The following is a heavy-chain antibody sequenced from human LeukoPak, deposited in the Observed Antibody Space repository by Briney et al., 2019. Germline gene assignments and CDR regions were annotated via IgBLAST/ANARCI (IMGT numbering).Heavy chain of an antibody. Sequence: SETLSLTCAVHGGSFSGYYWSWIRQPPGRGLEWIGEINHSGSTSYSASLKSRVTISVDTSKNQFSLKLNSVTAADTAVYYCARGDIAAGGAPFDYWGQGTLVTVSS. J-gene: IGHJ4*02. D-gene: IGHD6-13*01. CDR2: INHSGST. CDR1: GGSFSGYY. CDR3: ARGDIAAGGAPFDY. V-gene: IGHV4-34*01.